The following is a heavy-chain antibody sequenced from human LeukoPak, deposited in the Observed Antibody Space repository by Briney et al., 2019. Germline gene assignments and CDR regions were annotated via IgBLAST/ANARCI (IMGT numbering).Heavy chain of an antibody. D-gene: IGHD3-10*02. J-gene: IGHJ6*04. CDR3: AELGITMIGGV. V-gene: IGHV3-21*01. Sequence: GGSLRLSCAASGFTFSSHSMNWVRQAPGKGLEWVSSISGSSSFIYYADSVKGRFTISRDNAKNSLYLQMNSLRAEDTAVYYCAELGITMIGGVWGKGTTVTISS. CDR1: GFTFSSHS. CDR2: ISGSSSFI.